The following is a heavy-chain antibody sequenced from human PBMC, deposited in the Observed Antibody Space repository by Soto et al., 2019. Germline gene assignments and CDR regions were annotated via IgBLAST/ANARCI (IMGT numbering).Heavy chain of an antibody. Sequence: VGSLRLSCAASGFTFSSYAVSWVRQAPGKGPEWISSISGSGSTIYYADSVKGRFTISRDNSNNTLYLQMSSLRAEDTAVYYCAKVFYYYDSSGYYYFDYWGQGTLVTVSS. CDR1: GFTFSSYA. D-gene: IGHD3-22*01. J-gene: IGHJ4*02. CDR2: ISGSGSTI. CDR3: AKVFYYYDSSGYYYFDY. V-gene: IGHV3-23*01.